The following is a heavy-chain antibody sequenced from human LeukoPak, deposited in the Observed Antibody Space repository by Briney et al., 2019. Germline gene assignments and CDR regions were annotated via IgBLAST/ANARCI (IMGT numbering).Heavy chain of an antibody. CDR2: IHTSGGST. CDR3: ARGDDHYYYALDV. V-gene: IGHV1-46*01. Sequence: ASVTVSCKAPGYTFTSYYMHWVRQAPGQGPEWMGLIHTSGGSTTYAQKFQGRVTMTGDTSTSTVYMELSSLRSEDTAVYYCARGDDHYYYALDVWGQGTTVAVSS. J-gene: IGHJ6*02. CDR1: GYTFTSYY. D-gene: IGHD5-24*01.